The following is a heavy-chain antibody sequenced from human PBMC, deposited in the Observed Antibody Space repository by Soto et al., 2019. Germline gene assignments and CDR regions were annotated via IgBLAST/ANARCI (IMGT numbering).Heavy chain of an antibody. CDR1: GGSFSGYY. CDR3: ATKNVGYCTNGVCYSGFDP. J-gene: IGHJ5*02. Sequence: QVQLQQWGAGLLKPSETLSLTCAVYGGSFSGYYWSWIRQPPGKGLEWIGEINHSGSTNYNPSLKSRVTISVDTSKNQFSLKLSSVTAADTAVYYCATKNVGYCTNGVCYSGFDPWGQGTLVTVSS. V-gene: IGHV4-34*01. CDR2: INHSGST. D-gene: IGHD2-8*01.